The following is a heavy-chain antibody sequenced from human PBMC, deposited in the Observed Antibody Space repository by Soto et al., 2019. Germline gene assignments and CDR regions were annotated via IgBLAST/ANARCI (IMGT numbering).Heavy chain of an antibody. Sequence: QVQLVQSGAEVKKPGASVKVSCKASGYTFTNYDINWVRQAPGQGLEWMGWMNPNSGKAGYERKFQGRVTMTRDTSISTAYKELSRLRSEENGGFYCARDPTYSSSGVAAAGEFDYWGQGTLVTVSS. D-gene: IGHD6-13*01. CDR2: MNPNSGKA. J-gene: IGHJ4*02. CDR1: GYTFTNYD. V-gene: IGHV1-8*02. CDR3: ARDPTYSSSGVAAAGEFDY.